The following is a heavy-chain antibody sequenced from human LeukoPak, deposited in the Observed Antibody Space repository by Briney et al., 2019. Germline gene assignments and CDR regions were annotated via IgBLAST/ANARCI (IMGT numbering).Heavy chain of an antibody. J-gene: IGHJ4*02. Sequence: PSQTLSLTCPVSGGSISSGSYYWSWLRHPAGKGLDWFARIYTSGSTNHNPTLKSRVTISVDTSKNQFSLKLSSVTAADTAVYYCARGALGDDYGCKPLDYWGQGTRVTVSS. D-gene: IGHD4-23*01. CDR2: IYTSGST. V-gene: IGHV4-61*02. CDR3: ARGALGDDYGCKPLDY. CDR1: GGSISSGSYY.